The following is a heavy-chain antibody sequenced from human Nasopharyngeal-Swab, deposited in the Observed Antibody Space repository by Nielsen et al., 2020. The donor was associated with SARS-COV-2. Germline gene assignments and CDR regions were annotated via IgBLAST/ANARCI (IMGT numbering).Heavy chain of an antibody. V-gene: IGHV4-59*12. Sequence: SETLSLTCTVSGASITNYYWTWVRQSPGKGPEWIGSFYDSGRTNYRSSLKSRVTMSVDTSKSQFSLKLTSVTAADTAVYYCVRDESGDYLGLPFDSWGPGTLVTVSS. CDR3: VRDESGDYLGLPFDS. D-gene: IGHD4-17*01. J-gene: IGHJ4*02. CDR1: GASITNYY. CDR2: FYDSGRT.